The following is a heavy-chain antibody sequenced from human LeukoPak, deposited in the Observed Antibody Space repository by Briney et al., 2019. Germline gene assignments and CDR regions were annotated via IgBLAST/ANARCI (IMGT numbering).Heavy chain of an antibody. V-gene: IGHV4-59*08. CDR3: ARHGRGYSYGIYYYYYMDV. D-gene: IGHD5-18*01. CDR1: GGSISSYY. J-gene: IGHJ6*03. CDR2: IYYSGST. Sequence: PSETLSLTCTVSGGSISSYYWSWIRQPPGKGLEWIGYIYYSGSTNYNPSLKSRVTISVDTSKNQFSLKLSSVTAADTAVYYCARHGRGYSYGIYYYYYMDVWGKGTTVTVSS.